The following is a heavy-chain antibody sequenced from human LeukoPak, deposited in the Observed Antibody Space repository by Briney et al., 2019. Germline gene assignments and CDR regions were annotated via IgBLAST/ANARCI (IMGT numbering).Heavy chain of an antibody. CDR1: GFTFSSYA. CDR3: AKSPCIVAAGIDY. J-gene: IGHJ4*02. Sequence: GGSLRLSSAASGFTFSSYAMSWVRQAPGKGLEWVSDISGSGGSTYYADSVKGRFTVSRHNSRNTLYLQMNRLRVNDTAVYYCAKSPCIVAAGIDYWGQGTLVTVSS. CDR2: ISGSGGST. V-gene: IGHV3-23*01. D-gene: IGHD1-26*01.